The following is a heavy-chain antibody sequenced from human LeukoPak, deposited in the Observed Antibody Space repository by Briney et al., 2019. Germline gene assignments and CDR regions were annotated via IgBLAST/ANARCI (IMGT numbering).Heavy chain of an antibody. CDR2: ISGSGGST. J-gene: IGHJ4*02. CDR1: GFTFSSYA. Sequence: GGSLRLSCAASGFTFSSYAMSWVRQAPGKGLEWVSAISGSGGSTYYADSVKGRFTNSRDNSKNTLYLQMNSLRAEDTAVYYCAKGGYYYGSGRSYYFDYWGQGTLVTVSS. V-gene: IGHV3-23*01. D-gene: IGHD3-10*01. CDR3: AKGGYYYGSGRSYYFDY.